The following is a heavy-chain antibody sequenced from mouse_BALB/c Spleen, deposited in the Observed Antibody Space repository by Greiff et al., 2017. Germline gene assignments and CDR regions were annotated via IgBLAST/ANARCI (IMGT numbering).Heavy chain of an antibody. CDR3: AREGHYYGSTWFAY. Sequence: QVQLKQSGAELARPGASVKLSCKASGYTFTSYWMQWVKQRPGQGLEWIGAIYPGDGDTRYTQKFKGKATLTADKSSSTAYMQLSSLASEDSAVYYCAREGHYYGSTWFAYWGQGTLVTVSA. CDR2: IYPGDGDT. D-gene: IGHD1-1*01. CDR1: GYTFTSYW. V-gene: IGHV1-87*01. J-gene: IGHJ3*01.